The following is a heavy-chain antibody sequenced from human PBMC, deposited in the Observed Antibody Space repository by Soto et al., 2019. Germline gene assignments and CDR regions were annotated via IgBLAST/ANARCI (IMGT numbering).Heavy chain of an antibody. CDR3: GCRVEDISNDYYGMDL. CDR2: IHHREST. J-gene: IGHJ6*02. V-gene: IGHV4-4*02. Sequence: SETLSLTCAVSGGSVRSNNWWFWVRQPPGKGLEWIGEIHHRESTNLNPSLKSRVTISVDRSKNEFSLKVKSVTAADTAVYYCGCRVEDISNDYYGMDLWGQVTTVTVSS. D-gene: IGHD2-15*01. CDR1: GGSVRSNNW.